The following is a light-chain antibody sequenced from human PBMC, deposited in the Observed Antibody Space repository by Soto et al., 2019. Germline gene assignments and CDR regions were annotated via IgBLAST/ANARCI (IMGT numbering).Light chain of an antibody. V-gene: IGLV2-8*01. J-gene: IGLJ1*01. CDR2: EVS. Sequence: QSALTQPPSASGSPGQSVTISCTGTSSDVGGYNYVSWYQQRPGKAPKLMIYEVSKRPSGVPDRFSGSKSGNTASLAVSGLQAEDEADYYRSSYAGRNHVAFGTGTKVTVL. CDR3: SSYAGRNHVA. CDR1: SSDVGGYNY.